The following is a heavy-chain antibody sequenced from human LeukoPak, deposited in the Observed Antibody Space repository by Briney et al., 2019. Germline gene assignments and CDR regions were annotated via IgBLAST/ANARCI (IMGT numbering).Heavy chain of an antibody. CDR2: IRFDGSYT. CDR1: GFTFSTSG. D-gene: IGHD3-10*01. Sequence: GGSLRLSCAASGFTFSTSGMHWVRQAPGKGLEWVAFIRFDGSYTYQTDTVKGRFTISRDNSQNMLFLQMNSLRAEDTAVYYCARMLWFGSYYFDYWGQGTLVTVSS. CDR3: ARMLWFGSYYFDY. V-gene: IGHV3-30*02. J-gene: IGHJ4*02.